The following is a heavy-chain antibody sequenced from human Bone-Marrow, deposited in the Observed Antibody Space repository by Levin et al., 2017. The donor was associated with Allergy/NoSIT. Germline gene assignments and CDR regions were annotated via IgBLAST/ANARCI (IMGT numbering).Heavy chain of an antibody. V-gene: IGHV1-69*06. CDR1: GGSFNSFA. CDR3: ARVHTSSSDFEF. Sequence: GASVKVSCKASGGSFNSFAFHWVRQAPGQGLEWMGGVVPIFGSTTYAQKFQGRVTFTADKSTSTAYMELSSLKTEDTAMYYCARVHTSSSDFEFWGQGTLVSVSS. J-gene: IGHJ4*02. CDR2: VVPIFGST. D-gene: IGHD6-6*01.